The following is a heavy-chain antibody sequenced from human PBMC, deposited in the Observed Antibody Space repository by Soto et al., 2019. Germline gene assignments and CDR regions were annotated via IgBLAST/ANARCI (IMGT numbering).Heavy chain of an antibody. V-gene: IGHV4-39*01. D-gene: IGHD3-3*01. CDR1: GGSISSSSYY. CDR3: ARHYDFWSGYHTDY. Sequence: SETLSLTCTVSGGSISSSSYYWGWIRQPPGKGLEWTGSIYYSGSTYYNPSLKSRVTISVDTSKNQFSLKLSSVTAADTAVYYCARHYDFWSGYHTDYWGQGTLVTVSS. CDR2: IYYSGST. J-gene: IGHJ4*02.